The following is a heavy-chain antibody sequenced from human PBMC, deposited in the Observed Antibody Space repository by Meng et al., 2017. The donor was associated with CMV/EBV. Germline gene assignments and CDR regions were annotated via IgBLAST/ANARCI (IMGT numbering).Heavy chain of an antibody. CDR1: GYTFTRYD. J-gene: IGHJ6*02. D-gene: IGHD2-2*01. CDR2: MNPNSGNT. Sequence: ASVKVSCKDSGYTFTRYDINWVRQATGQGLEWMGWMNPNSGNTGYARKFQGRVTMTRNTSISTAYMELSSLKSEDTAVYYCARGPVVVVPAATRYYYYGMDVWGQGTTVTVSS. V-gene: IGHV1-8*01. CDR3: ARGPVVVVPAATRYYYYGMDV.